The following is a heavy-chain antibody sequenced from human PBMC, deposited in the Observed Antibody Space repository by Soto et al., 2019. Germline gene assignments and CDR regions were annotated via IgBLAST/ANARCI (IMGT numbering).Heavy chain of an antibody. D-gene: IGHD4-17*01. CDR3: ARGVYGDLLNYGMDV. CDR2: IWYDGSNK. V-gene: IGHV3-33*01. CDR1: GFTFSSYG. Sequence: GGSLRLSCAASGFTFSSYGMHWVRQAPGKGLEWVAVIWYDGSNKYYADSVKGRFTISRDNSKNTLYLQMNSLRAEDTAVYYCARGVYGDLLNYGMDVWGQGTTVTVSS. J-gene: IGHJ6*02.